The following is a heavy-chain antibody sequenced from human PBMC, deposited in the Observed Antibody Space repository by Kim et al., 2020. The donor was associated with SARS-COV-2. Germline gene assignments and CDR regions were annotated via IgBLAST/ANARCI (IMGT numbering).Heavy chain of an antibody. CDR1: GGSFSGYY. D-gene: IGHD4-4*01. J-gene: IGHJ6*02. Sequence: SETLSLTCAIYGGSFSGYYWSWIRQPPGKGLEWIGEINHSGSTNYNPSLKSRVTISVDTSKNQFSLKLSSVTAADTAVYYCVRVGSPLMTTVYYYYGMDVWGQGTTVTVSS. CDR2: INHSGST. CDR3: VRVGSPLMTTVYYYYGMDV. V-gene: IGHV4-34*01.